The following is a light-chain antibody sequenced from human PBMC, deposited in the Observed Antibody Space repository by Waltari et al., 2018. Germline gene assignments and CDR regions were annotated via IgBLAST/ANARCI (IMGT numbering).Light chain of an antibody. CDR3: QKYGTLPAT. Sequence: EIVLTQSPGTLSLSPGERATLSCRASQSVSRYFAWYQQKPGQAPRLLIYDTSIRATGVPDRFGGSGSGTDFSLTISRLEPEDFAVYYCQKYGTLPATFGQGTKVQMK. J-gene: IGKJ1*01. CDR2: DTS. V-gene: IGKV3-20*01. CDR1: QSVSRY.